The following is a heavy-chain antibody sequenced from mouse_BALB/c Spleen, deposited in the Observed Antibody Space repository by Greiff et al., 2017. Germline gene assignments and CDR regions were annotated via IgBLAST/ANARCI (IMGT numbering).Heavy chain of an antibody. CDR3: TRDRTGTNY. CDR2: ISSGGSYT. CDR1: GFSFSSYT. Sequence: EVMLVESGGGLVKPGGSLKLSCAASGFSFSSYTMSWVRQTPEKRLEWVATISSGGSYTYYPDSVKGRFTISRDNAKNTLYLQMSSLKSEDTAMYYCTRDRTGTNYWGQGTTLTVSS. D-gene: IGHD4-1*01. J-gene: IGHJ2*01. V-gene: IGHV5-6-4*01.